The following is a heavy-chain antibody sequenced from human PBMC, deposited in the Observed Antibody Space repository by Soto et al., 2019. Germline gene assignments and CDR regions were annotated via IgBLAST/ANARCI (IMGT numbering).Heavy chain of an antibody. CDR3: ARHRGIVVHSDAFDI. CDR2: IYPGDSDT. D-gene: IGHD2-2*01. Sequence: SLKISCKGSGYSFTSYWIGWVRQMPGKGLEWMGIIYPGDSDTRYSPSFQGQVTISADKSISTAYLQWSSLKASDTAMYYCARHRGIVVHSDAFDIWGQGTMVPVSS. CDR1: GYSFTSYW. V-gene: IGHV5-51*01. J-gene: IGHJ3*02.